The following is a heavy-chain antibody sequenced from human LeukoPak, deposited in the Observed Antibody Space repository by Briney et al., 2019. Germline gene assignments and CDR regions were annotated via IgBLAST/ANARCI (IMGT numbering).Heavy chain of an antibody. CDR3: ARAHDGYSGYERYYFDY. CDR2: IYTSGST. D-gene: IGHD5-12*01. V-gene: IGHV4-61*02. Sequence: SQTLSLTCTVSGGSISSGSYYWSWLRQPAGKGLEWIGRIYTSGSTNYNPSLKSRVTISVDTSKNQFSLKLSSVTAADTAVYYCARAHDGYSGYERYYFDYWGQGTLVTVSS. CDR1: GGSISSGSYY. J-gene: IGHJ4*02.